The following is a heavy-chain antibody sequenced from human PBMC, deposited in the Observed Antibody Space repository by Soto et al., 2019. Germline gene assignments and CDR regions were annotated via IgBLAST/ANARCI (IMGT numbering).Heavy chain of an antibody. D-gene: IGHD3-10*01. CDR1: GGFISSYY. Sequence: PSETLSLTCTVSGGFISSYYWSWIRQPPGKGLEWIGYIYYSGSTNYNPSLKSRDTISIDTSKNQFSLNLSSVTAADTAVYYCARNYYGSVSYFDYWGQGTLVTVSS. CDR3: ARNYYGSVSYFDY. V-gene: IGHV4-59*01. J-gene: IGHJ4*02. CDR2: IYYSGST.